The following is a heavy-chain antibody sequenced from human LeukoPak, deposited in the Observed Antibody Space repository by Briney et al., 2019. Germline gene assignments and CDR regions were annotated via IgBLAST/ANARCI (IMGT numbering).Heavy chain of an antibody. D-gene: IGHD3-3*01. J-gene: IGHJ5*02. CDR2: MNPNSGNT. CDR3: ARGEKYYDFWSGYYVAYWFDP. V-gene: IGHV1-8*01. CDR1: GYTFTSYD. Sequence: ASVKVSCKASGYTFTSYDINWVRQATGQGLEWMGWMNPNSGNTGYAQKFQGRVTMTRNTSISTAYMELSSLRSEDTAVYYCARGEKYYDFWSGYYVAYWFDPWGQGTLVNVSS.